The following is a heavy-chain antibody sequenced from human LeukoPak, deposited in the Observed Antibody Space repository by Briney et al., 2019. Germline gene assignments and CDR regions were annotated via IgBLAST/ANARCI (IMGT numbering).Heavy chain of an antibody. D-gene: IGHD6-13*01. CDR1: GGSISSYY. CDR3: ARHPYSSSWTFYSD. J-gene: IGHJ4*02. Sequence: SETLSLTCTVSGGSISSYYWSWIRQPPRKGLEWSGYIYDSGSTNYNPSLKSRVTISVDTSKNQFSLRLSSVTAADTAVYYCARHPYSSSWTFYSDWGQGTLVTVSS. V-gene: IGHV4-59*08. CDR2: IYDSGST.